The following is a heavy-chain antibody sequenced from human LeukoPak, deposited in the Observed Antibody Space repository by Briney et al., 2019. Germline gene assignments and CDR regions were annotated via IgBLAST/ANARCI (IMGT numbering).Heavy chain of an antibody. D-gene: IGHD2-15*01. V-gene: IGHV3-74*01. Sequence: GGSRRLSCAASGFTFSSYWMHWVRQAPGKGLLWVSRNNSDGSTTNYADSVKGRFTISRDNAENTMYLQMNSLRVEDTAVYYCTRRVSATRWFDPWGQGTLVTVSS. CDR2: NNSDGSTT. CDR3: TRRVSATRWFDP. CDR1: GFTFSSYW. J-gene: IGHJ5*02.